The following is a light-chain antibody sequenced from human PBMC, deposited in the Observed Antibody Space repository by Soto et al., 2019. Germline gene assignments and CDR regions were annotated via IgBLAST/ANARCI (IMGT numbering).Light chain of an antibody. V-gene: IGLV1-44*01. CDR3: ATWDDSLTGLV. J-gene: IGLJ3*02. CDR2: TNN. CDR1: SSNIGSNS. Sequence: QSVLTQPPSASGTPGQRVTISCSGSSSNIGSNSVHWYQQFPGAAPKLLIYTNNQRPSGVPDRFSGSKSGTSASLAISGLQSEDEADYYCATWDDSLTGLVFGGGTKLTVL.